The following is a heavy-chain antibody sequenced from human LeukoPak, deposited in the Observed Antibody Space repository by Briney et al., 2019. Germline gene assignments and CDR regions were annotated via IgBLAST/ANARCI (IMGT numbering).Heavy chain of an antibody. V-gene: IGHV1-69*01. CDR3: ARALHPYYYDSSGYSGYPREEGYNPYWFDP. CDR2: IIPIFGTA. J-gene: IGHJ5*02. CDR1: GGTFSSYA. Sequence: PVKVSCKASGGTFSSYAISWVRQAPGQGLEWMGGIIPIFGTANYAQKFQGRVTITADESTSTAYMELSSLRSGDTAVYYCARALHPYYYDSSGYSGYPREEGYNPYWFDPWGQGTLVTVSS. D-gene: IGHD3-22*01.